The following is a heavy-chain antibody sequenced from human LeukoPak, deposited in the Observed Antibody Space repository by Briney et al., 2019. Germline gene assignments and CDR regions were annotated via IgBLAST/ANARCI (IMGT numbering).Heavy chain of an antibody. V-gene: IGHV3-15*01. Sequence: PGGSLRLSCAASGFTVSSNYMSWVRQAPGKGLEWVGRIKTKSGGGTTDYAAPVKGRLTISRDDSKNTLYLQMNSLKAEDTAVYYCTTNHAFDIWGQGTMVTVSS. J-gene: IGHJ3*02. CDR1: GFTVSSNY. CDR2: IKTKSGGGTT. CDR3: TTNHAFDI.